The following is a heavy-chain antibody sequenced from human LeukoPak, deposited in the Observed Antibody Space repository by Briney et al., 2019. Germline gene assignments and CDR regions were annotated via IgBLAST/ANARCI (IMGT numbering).Heavy chain of an antibody. Sequence: GGSLRLSCAASGFTFSSYGMHWVRQAPGKGLEWVAVIWYDGSNKYYADSVKGRFTISRDNSKNTLYLQMNSLRAEDTAVYYCAKVAYSYGYFPYGMDVWGQGTTVTVSS. CDR3: AKVAYSYGYFPYGMDV. V-gene: IGHV3-30*02. D-gene: IGHD5-18*01. CDR1: GFTFSSYG. J-gene: IGHJ6*02. CDR2: IWYDGSNK.